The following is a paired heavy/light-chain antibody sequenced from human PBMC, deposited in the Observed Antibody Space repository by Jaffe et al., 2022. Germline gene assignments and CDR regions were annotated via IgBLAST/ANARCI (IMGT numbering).Heavy chain of an antibody. CDR3: VRQVPPSVMFYGGGAWFDP. Sequence: QVQLQESGPGLVKPSETLSLTCTVSDYSISNGYYWGWIRQPPGKGLEYIAGIFHNGKTYSNPSLKSRVALSVDTSKNEVFLNLTSVTAADTAIYYCVRQVPPSVMFYGGGAWFDPWGRGTLVTVSS. CDR2: IFHNGKT. CDR1: DYSISNGYY. V-gene: IGHV4-38-2*02. D-gene: IGHD3-16*01. J-gene: IGHJ5*02.
Light chain of an antibody. CDR2: GTS. V-gene: IGKV3-15*01. Sequence: ETVMTQSPATLSVSPGERATLSCRASQSITNKLAWYQQRPGQAPRLLMYGTSTRATGIPARFSGSGSGTDFTLTISNLQSEDVAVYYCQQYNNWPMFSFGQGTKLEIK. CDR3: QQYNNWPMFS. J-gene: IGKJ2*03. CDR1: QSITNK.